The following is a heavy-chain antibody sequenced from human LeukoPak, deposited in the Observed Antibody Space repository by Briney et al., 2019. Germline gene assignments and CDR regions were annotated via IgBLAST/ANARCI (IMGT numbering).Heavy chain of an antibody. Sequence: SETLSLTCTVSGGSISSYYWSWIRQPPGKGLEWIGYIYYSGSTNYNPSLKSRVTISVDTSKNQFSLKLSSVTAADTAVYYCARRTDASDAFDIWGQGTMVTVSS. V-gene: IGHV4-59*01. CDR3: ARRTDASDAFDI. J-gene: IGHJ3*02. CDR2: IYYSGST. CDR1: GGSISSYY.